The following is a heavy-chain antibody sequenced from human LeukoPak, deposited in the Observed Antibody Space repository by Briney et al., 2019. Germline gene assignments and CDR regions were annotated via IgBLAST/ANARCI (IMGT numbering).Heavy chain of an antibody. CDR3: AKSGSSVFWS. D-gene: IGHD3-3*02. Sequence: GGSLRLSCAASGFTFSNHWMSWVRQAPGKGLGWVANIRDDGSEKYYVDSVKGRFTVSRDNVKNPLFLQMNSLRVDDTAVYYCAKSGSSVFWSWGQGTLVTVSS. J-gene: IGHJ5*02. CDR2: IRDDGSEK. CDR1: GFTFSNHW. V-gene: IGHV3-7*03.